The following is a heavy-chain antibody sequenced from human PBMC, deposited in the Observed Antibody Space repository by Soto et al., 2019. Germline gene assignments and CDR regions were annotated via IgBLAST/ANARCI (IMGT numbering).Heavy chain of an antibody. CDR2: IYYSGST. J-gene: IGHJ4*02. Sequence: QVQLQESGPGLVKPSQTLSLTCTVSGGSISSGDYYWSWIRQPPGKGLEWIGYIYYSGSTYYNPSLKSRVTISXXTXKXXFSLKLSSVTAADTAVYYCAPICISTSCHHIAFDYWGQGTLVTVSS. CDR3: APICISTSCHHIAFDY. CDR1: GGSISSGDYY. V-gene: IGHV4-30-4*01. D-gene: IGHD2-2*01.